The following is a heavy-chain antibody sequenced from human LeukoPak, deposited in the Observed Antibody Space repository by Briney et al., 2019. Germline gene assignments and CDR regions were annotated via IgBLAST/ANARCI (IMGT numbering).Heavy chain of an antibody. CDR3: ATVDYGERKSHFDY. V-gene: IGHV4-39*01. Sequence: TSETLSLTCTVSGGSISSSSYYWGWIRQPPGKGLEWIGSIYYSGSTYYNPSLKSRVTISVDTSKNQFSLKLSSVTAADTAVYYCATVDYGERKSHFDYWGQGTLVTVSS. CDR1: GGSISSSSYY. CDR2: IYYSGST. J-gene: IGHJ4*02. D-gene: IGHD4-17*01.